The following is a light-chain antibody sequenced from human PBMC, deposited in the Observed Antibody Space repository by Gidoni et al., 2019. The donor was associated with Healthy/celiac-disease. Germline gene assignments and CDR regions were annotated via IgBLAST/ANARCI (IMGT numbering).Light chain of an antibody. Sequence: DIVMTQSPDPLAVSLGERATINCKSSQSVLYSSNNKNYLAWYQQKPGQPPELLIYWASTRESGVPDRFSGSGSGTDFTLTISSLQAEDVAVYYCQQYYSTPHTFGQGTNLEIK. V-gene: IGKV4-1*01. CDR2: WAS. J-gene: IGKJ2*01. CDR1: QSVLYSSNNKNY. CDR3: QQYYSTPHT.